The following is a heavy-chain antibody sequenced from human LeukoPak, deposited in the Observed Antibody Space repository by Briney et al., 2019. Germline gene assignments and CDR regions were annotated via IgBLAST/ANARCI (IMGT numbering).Heavy chain of an antibody. CDR1: GFTFGNFG. V-gene: IGHV3-23*01. J-gene: IGHJ2*01. CDR2: ITGSSTWT. CDR3: ARELVSSGTGYFDL. Sequence: EGSLRLSCEASGFTFGNFGMTWVRQAPGKGLQWVSGITGSSTWTYYAASVKGRFTVSRDNSQNTLHLQMNSLRADDTAVYYCARELVSSGTGYFDLWGRGTLVTVSS. D-gene: IGHD3-10*02.